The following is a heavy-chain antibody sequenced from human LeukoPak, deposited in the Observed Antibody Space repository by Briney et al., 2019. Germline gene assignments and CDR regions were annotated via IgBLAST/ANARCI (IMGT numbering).Heavy chain of an antibody. V-gene: IGHV4-39*07. Sequence: PSETLSLTCTVSGGSISSSSYYWGWIRQPPGKGLEWIGSIYYSGSIYYNPSLKSRVTISVDTSKNQLSLKLRSVTAADTAVYYCARERREQLLPPYTRLVTYFDHGGQGTLVTVSS. CDR3: ARERREQLLPPYTRLVTYFDH. D-gene: IGHD1-26*01. CDR2: IYYSGSI. CDR1: GGSISSSSYY. J-gene: IGHJ4*02.